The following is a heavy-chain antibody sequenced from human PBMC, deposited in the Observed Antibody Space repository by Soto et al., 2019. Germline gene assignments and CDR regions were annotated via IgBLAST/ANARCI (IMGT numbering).Heavy chain of an antibody. Sequence: GGSLRLSCAASGFTFSSYSMNWVRQAPGKGLEWVSSISSSSSYIYYADSVKGRFTISRDNAKNSLYLQMNSLRAEDTAVYYCARGYCSSTSCYVPPHYYYMDVWGKGTTVTVSS. D-gene: IGHD2-2*01. CDR2: ISSSSSYI. CDR3: ARGYCSSTSCYVPPHYYYMDV. J-gene: IGHJ6*03. V-gene: IGHV3-21*01. CDR1: GFTFSSYS.